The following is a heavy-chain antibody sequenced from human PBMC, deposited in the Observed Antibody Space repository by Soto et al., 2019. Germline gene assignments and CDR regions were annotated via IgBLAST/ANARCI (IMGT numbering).Heavy chain of an antibody. CDR2: ISAYNGNT. Sequence: ASVKVSCKASGYTFTSYGISWVRQAPGQGLEWMGWISAYNGNTNYAQKLQGRVTMTTDTSTSRAYIELRSLRSDDTAVYYCARGRSGRITIFGVLGDRDNWFDPWGQGTLVTVSS. J-gene: IGHJ5*02. V-gene: IGHV1-18*01. CDR3: ARGRSGRITIFGVLGDRDNWFDP. CDR1: GYTFTSYG. D-gene: IGHD3-3*01.